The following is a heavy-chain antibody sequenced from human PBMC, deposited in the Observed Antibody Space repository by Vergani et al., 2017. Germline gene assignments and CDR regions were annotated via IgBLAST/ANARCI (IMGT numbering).Heavy chain of an antibody. CDR3: ARGPQNYYDSSGYYIFDY. CDR2: ISSSSSTI. CDR1: GFTFSSYS. D-gene: IGHD3-22*01. Sequence: VQLVESGGGVVQPGRSLRLSCAASGFTFSSYSMNWVRQAPGKGLEWVSYISSSSSTIYYADSVKGRFTISRDNAKNSLYLQMNSLRAEDTAVYYCARGPQNYYDSSGYYIFDYWGQGTLVTVSS. J-gene: IGHJ4*02. V-gene: IGHV3-48*01.